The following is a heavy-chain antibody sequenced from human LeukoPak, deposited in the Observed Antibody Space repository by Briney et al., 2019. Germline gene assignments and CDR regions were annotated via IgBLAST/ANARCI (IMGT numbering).Heavy chain of an antibody. CDR1: GFTFSSYA. V-gene: IGHV3-30*04. J-gene: IGHJ5*02. CDR3: ARDPTTVTTGDWFDP. CDR2: ISYDGSNK. Sequence: GGSLRLSCAASGFTFSSYAMHWVRQAPGKGLEWVAVISYDGSNKYYADSVKGRFTISSDNSKNTLYLQMNSLRAEDTAVYYCARDPTTVTTGDWFDPWGQGTLVTVSS. D-gene: IGHD4-17*01.